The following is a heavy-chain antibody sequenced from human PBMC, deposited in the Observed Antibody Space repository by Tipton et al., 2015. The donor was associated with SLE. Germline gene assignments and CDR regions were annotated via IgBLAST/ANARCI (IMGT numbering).Heavy chain of an antibody. V-gene: IGHV4-59*01. Sequence: TLSLTCTVSGGSISSYYWSWTRQPPGKGLEWMGDIDYSGSTNYNPPLKSRVTISVDTSKNQFSLKLSSVTAADTAVYYCARRAVDYYDSSGFEDYWGQGTLVTVSS. CDR2: IDYSGST. CDR3: ARRAVDYYDSSGFEDY. D-gene: IGHD3-22*01. CDR1: GGSISSYY. J-gene: IGHJ4*02.